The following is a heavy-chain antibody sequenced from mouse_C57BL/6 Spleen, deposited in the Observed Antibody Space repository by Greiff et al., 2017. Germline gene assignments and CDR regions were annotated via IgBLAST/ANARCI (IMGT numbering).Heavy chain of an antibody. D-gene: IGHD1-1*01. J-gene: IGHJ4*01. CDR1: GFTFSDYG. CDR3: ARLYYYGRSHVGAMDY. V-gene: IGHV5-17*01. Sequence: EVKVVESGGGLVKPGGSLKLSCAASGFTFSDYGMHWVRQAPEKGLEWVAYISSGSSTIYYADTVKGRFTISRDNAKNTLFLQMTSLRSEDTAMYYGARLYYYGRSHVGAMDYWGQGTSVTVSS. CDR2: ISSGSSTI.